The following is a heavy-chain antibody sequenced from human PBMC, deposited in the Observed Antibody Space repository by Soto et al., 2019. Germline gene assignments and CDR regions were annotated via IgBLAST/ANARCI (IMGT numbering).Heavy chain of an antibody. D-gene: IGHD3-22*01. CDR3: ARGVDYYDSSGPIDY. V-gene: IGHV4-31*03. CDR2: IYYSGST. J-gene: IGHJ4*02. CDR1: GGSISSGGYY. Sequence: SETLSLTCTVSGGSISSGGYYWSWIRQHPGKGLEWIGYIYYSGSTYYNPSLKSRVTISVDTSKNQFSLKLSSVTAADTAVYYCARGVDYYDSSGPIDYWGQGTLVTVSS.